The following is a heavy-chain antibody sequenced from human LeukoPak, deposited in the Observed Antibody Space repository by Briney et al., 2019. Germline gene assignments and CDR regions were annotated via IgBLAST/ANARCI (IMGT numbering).Heavy chain of an antibody. V-gene: IGHV1-18*01. CDR1: GYTFTSYG. CDR2: IGAYNGNT. Sequence: ASVKLSCKASGYTFTSYGLSCLRQAPGQPLERPGLIGAYNGNTNYAQKLQGRVTMTTDTSTSTAYMELRSLRSDDTAVYYCARDSLNLYMDVWGKGTTVTISS. CDR3: ARDSLNLYMDV. J-gene: IGHJ6*03.